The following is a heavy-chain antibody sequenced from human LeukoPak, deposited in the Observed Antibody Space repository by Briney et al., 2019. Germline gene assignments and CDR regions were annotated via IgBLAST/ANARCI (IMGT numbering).Heavy chain of an antibody. J-gene: IGHJ3*02. Sequence: ASVKVSCKASGYTFTSYYMHWVRQAPGQGLEWMGIINPSGGSTSYAQKFQGRVTMTRDMSTSTVYMELSSLRSEDTAVYYCARDQAVVVVAATPLGDAFDIWGQGTMVTVSS. D-gene: IGHD2-15*01. CDR2: INPSGGST. V-gene: IGHV1-46*01. CDR1: GYTFTSYY. CDR3: ARDQAVVVVAATPLGDAFDI.